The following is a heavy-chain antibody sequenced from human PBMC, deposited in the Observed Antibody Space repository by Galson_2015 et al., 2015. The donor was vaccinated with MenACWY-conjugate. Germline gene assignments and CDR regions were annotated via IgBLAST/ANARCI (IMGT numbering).Heavy chain of an antibody. J-gene: IGHJ4*02. D-gene: IGHD4-23*01. Sequence: VKVSCTASGYTFTSYYMHWVRQAPGHGLEWMGGIIPIFGTANYAQKFQGRVTITADESTSTAYMELSSLRSEDTAAYYCARDPVPSLTLDYWGQGTLVTVSS. CDR1: GYTFTSYY. V-gene: IGHV1-69*01. CDR2: IIPIFGTA. CDR3: ARDPVPSLTLDY.